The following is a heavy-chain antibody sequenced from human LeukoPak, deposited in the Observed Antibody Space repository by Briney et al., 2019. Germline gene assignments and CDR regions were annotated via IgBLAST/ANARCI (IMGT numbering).Heavy chain of an antibody. V-gene: IGHV1-2*02. CDR3: ARGPNLWSEPSSSWRFDY. J-gene: IGHJ4*02. CDR2: INPNSGGT. Sequence: ASVKVSCKASGYTFTGYYMHWVRQAPGQGLEWMGWINPNSGGTNYAQKFQGRVTMTRDTSISTAYMELSRLRSDDTAVYYCARGPNLWSEPSSSWRFDYWGQGTLVTVSS. D-gene: IGHD6-13*01. CDR1: GYTFTGYY.